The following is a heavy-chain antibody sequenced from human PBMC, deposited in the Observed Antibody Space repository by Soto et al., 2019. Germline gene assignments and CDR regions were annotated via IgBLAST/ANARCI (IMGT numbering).Heavy chain of an antibody. D-gene: IGHD2-2*01. V-gene: IGHV3-30*03. J-gene: IGHJ4*02. CDR3: ATRARMPKFDY. CDR1: GFTFSSYG. CDR2: ISYDGSNK. Sequence: VQLVEYGGGVVQPGRSLRLSCAASGFTFSSYGMHWVRQAPGKGLEWVAVISYDGSNKYYADSVKGRFTISRDNSKNTLYLQMNSLRAEDTAVYYCATRARMPKFDYWCQGTLVTVSS.